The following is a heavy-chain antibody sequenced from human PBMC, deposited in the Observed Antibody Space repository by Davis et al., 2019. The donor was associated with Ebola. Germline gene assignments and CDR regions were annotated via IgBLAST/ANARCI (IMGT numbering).Heavy chain of an antibody. CDR2: ISGSGVTT. CDR1: GFSFRTYS. D-gene: IGHD1-7*01. Sequence: GGSLRLSCAASGFSFRTYSMNWVRHAPWKGLEWISAISGSGVTTYYAGSVKGRFTISRDNSKNTLYLQMNSLGAEDTALYYCARDRHDNWNYGRAPFDFLGQGLLVTISS. J-gene: IGHJ4*02. V-gene: IGHV3-23*01. CDR3: ARDRHDNWNYGRAPFDF.